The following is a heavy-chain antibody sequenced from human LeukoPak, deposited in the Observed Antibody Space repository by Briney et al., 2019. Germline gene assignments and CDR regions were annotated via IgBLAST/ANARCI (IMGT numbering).Heavy chain of an antibody. D-gene: IGHD3-16*01. CDR2: IYYSGST. J-gene: IGHJ5*02. Sequence: PSETLSLTCTVSGGSITSYYWSWIRQPPGKGLEWIGYIYYSGSTNYNPSLKSRVTISVDTSKNQFSLKLSSVTAADTGGDYCGGVLVGNWFDPWGQGTLVTVSS. CDR1: GGSITSYY. V-gene: IGHV4-59*01. CDR3: GGVLVGNWFDP.